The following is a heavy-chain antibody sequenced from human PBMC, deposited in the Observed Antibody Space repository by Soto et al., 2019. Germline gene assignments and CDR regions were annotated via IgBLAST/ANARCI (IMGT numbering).Heavy chain of an antibody. J-gene: IGHJ5*02. CDR1: GGSFSGYY. CDR3: ARPGSYCSSTSCYPNWFDP. CDR2: INHSGST. Sequence: QVQLQQWGAGLLKPSETLSLTCAVYGGSFSGYYWSWIRQPPGKGLEWIGEINHSGSTNYNPSLKCRVTISVDTSKNQFSLKLSSVTAADTAVYYCARPGSYCSSTSCYPNWFDPWGQGTLVTVSS. V-gene: IGHV4-34*01. D-gene: IGHD2-2*01.